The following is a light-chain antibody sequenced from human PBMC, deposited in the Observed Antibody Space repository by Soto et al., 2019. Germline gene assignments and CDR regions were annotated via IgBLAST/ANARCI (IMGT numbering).Light chain of an antibody. CDR3: QKYNSAPLT. V-gene: IGKV1-27*01. J-gene: IGKJ1*01. CDR1: QGISHY. CDR2: ATS. Sequence: DIQMTQSPSSLPASVGDRVTITCRASQGISHYLVWYQQKPGKVPKLLIYATSTLQSGVPSRFSGSGSGTDFTLTISSLQPEDVATYYCQKYNSAPLTFGQGTKVDIK.